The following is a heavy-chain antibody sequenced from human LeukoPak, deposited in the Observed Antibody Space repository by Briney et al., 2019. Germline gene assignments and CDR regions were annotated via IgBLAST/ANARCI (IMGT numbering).Heavy chain of an antibody. CDR1: GFTFSSYA. CDR2: ISYDGSNK. CDR3: ASDTAHRYYDYVWGSYRNDY. V-gene: IGHV3-30-3*01. Sequence: GSLRLSCAASGFTFSSYAMHWVRQAPGKGLEWVAVISYDGSNKYYADSVKGRFTISRDNSKNTLYLQMNSLRAEDTAVYYCASDTAHRYYDYVWGSYRNDYWGQGTLVTVSS. J-gene: IGHJ4*02. D-gene: IGHD3-16*02.